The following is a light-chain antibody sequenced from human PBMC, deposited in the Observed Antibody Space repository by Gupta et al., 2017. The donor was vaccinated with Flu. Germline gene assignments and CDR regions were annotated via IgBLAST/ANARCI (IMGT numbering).Light chain of an antibody. CDR3: QHYNSYPFT. CDR2: KAS. V-gene: IGKV1-5*03. CDR1: QDISRW. J-gene: IGKJ3*01. Sequence: DIQLTQSPSSLSASVGDRVTITCRASQDISRWLAWYQQKPGKAPKLLIYKASSLQSGVPSRFSGSGSETEFTLTINSLQPDDFATYYCQHYNSYPFTFGPGTKVDIK.